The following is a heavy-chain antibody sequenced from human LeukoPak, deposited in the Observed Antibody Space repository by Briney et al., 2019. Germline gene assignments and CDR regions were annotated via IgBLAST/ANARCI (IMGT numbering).Heavy chain of an antibody. J-gene: IGHJ4*02. CDR3: ARARGIDLESRGLDY. Sequence: GGSLTLSCAASGFTFSSYEMNWVRQAPGKGLEWVSYISSSGSTIYYADSVKGRFTISRDNAKNSLYLQMNSLRAEDTSVYYCARARGIDLESRGLDYWCQGTLVTV. CDR2: ISSSGSTI. CDR1: GFTFSSYE. D-gene: IGHD3-10*01. V-gene: IGHV3-48*03.